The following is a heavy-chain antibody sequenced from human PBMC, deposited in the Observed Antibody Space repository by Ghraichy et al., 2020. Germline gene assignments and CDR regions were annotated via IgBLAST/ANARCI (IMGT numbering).Heavy chain of an antibody. J-gene: IGHJ5*01. Sequence: SETLSLTCSVSGASTSGHYWAWIRQPAGKGLEWIGRIYTSGSNYSPSLKSRLTMSLDTSRNQFFLRLSAVTAADTALYYCARDHVRTPATDVIPFDSWGQGILITVSS. CDR1: GASTSGHY. CDR3: ARDHVRTPATDVIPFDS. CDR2: IYTSGS. V-gene: IGHV4-4*07. D-gene: IGHD2-15*01.